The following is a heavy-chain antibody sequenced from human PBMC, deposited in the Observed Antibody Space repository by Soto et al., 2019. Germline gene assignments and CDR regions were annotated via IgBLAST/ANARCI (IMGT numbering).Heavy chain of an antibody. J-gene: IGHJ2*01. CDR3: ARMGTIDYSYFDL. CDR2: IYTSGST. CDR1: GGSISSYY. V-gene: IGHV4-4*07. Sequence: QVQLQESGPGLVKPSETLSLTCTVSGGSISSYYWCWIRQPAGQGLEWIGRIYTSGSTNYNPSLKSRVTMSVDTAKNQCSRKLSSVTAADTAVYYCARMGTIDYSYFDLWGRGTLVTVSS. D-gene: IGHD1-7*01.